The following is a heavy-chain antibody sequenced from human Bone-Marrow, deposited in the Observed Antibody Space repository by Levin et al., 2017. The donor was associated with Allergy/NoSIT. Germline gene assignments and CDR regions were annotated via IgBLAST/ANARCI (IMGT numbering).Heavy chain of an antibody. CDR2: ILYSGFA. CDR3: ARKGNGIYYFDH. J-gene: IGHJ4*02. D-gene: IGHD2-8*01. V-gene: IGHV4-28*01. Sequence: PSETLSLTCAVSGDSVNSDNWWGWIRQPPGKELEWIGYILYSGFAYYNPSLKSRVTMSLDMSKNQVSLNLNTVTAVDTAIYYCARKGNGIYYFDHWGQGILVTVSS. CDR1: GDSVNSDNW.